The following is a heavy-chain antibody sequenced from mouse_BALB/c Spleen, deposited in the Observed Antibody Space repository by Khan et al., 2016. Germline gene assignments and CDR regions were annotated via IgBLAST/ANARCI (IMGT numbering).Heavy chain of an antibody. J-gene: IGHJ2*01. Sequence: QIQLVQSGPELKKPGETVKISCKASGYTFTNYGMNWVKQAPGKGLKWMGWINTYTGEPTYADDFKGRFVFSLETSASTAYLQINNLKNEDMATEFCARFRSANYWGQGTTLTVSS. V-gene: IGHV9-1*02. CDR2: INTYTGEP. CDR3: ARFRSANY. D-gene: IGHD6-1*01. CDR1: GYTFTNYG.